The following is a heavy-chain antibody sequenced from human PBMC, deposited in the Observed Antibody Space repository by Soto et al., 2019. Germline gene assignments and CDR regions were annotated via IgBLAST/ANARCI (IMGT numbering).Heavy chain of an antibody. CDR2: ISYDGSNK. D-gene: IGHD6-19*01. CDR1: GFTFSSYG. Sequence: GGSLRLSCAASGFTFSSYGMHWVRQAPGKGLEWVAVISYDGSNKYYADSVKGRFTISRDNSKNTLYLQMNSLRAEDTAVYYCAKTAVAGTGMDVWGQGTTGTVSS. CDR3: AKTAVAGTGMDV. V-gene: IGHV3-30*18. J-gene: IGHJ6*02.